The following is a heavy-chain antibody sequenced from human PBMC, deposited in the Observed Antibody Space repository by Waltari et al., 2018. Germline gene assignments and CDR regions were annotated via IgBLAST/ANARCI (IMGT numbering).Heavy chain of an antibody. CDR3: TTIVLEPAERAGWFDP. D-gene: IGHD1-1*01. Sequence: EVHLVESGGGWVKPGGAVRLDRAASGVNFGNAVRRQVRQITGQGWVVRIKSNTGGETTAYAAPLKGRFTISRNDSKNTLYLQMNSRKTEDTAVYYCTTIVLEPAERAGWFDPWGQGTLVTVSS. CDR1: GVNFGNAV. V-gene: IGHV3-15*01. J-gene: IGHJ5*02. CDR2: IKSNTGGETT.